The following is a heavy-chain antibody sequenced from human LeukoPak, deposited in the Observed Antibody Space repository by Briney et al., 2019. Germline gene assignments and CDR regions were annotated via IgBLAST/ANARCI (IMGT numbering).Heavy chain of an antibody. V-gene: IGHV1-69*04. Sequence: GASVKVSCKASGGTFSSYAISWVRQAPGQGLEWMGRIIPILGIANYAQKFQGRVTITADKSTSTAYMELSSLRSEDTAVYYCARMAVAGQYNDYWGQGTLVTVSS. CDR1: GGTFSSYA. J-gene: IGHJ4*02. CDR3: ARMAVAGQYNDY. CDR2: IIPILGIA. D-gene: IGHD6-19*01.